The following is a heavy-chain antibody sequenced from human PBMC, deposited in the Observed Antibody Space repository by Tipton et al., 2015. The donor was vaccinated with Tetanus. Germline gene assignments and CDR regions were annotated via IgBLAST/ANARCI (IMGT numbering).Heavy chain of an antibody. D-gene: IGHD2-15*01. Sequence: TLSLTCTVSGGSISSYYWSWIRQPPGKGLEWIGYIYYSGSTNYNPSLKSRVTISVETSKNQFSLKLSSVTAADTAVYYCARGGLGEVGYWGQGTLVTVSS. V-gene: IGHV4-59*01. CDR2: IYYSGST. CDR3: ARGGLGEVGY. CDR1: GGSISSYY. J-gene: IGHJ4*02.